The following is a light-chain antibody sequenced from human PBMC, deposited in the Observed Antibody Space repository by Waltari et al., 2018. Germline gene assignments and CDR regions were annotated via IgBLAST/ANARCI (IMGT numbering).Light chain of an antibody. J-gene: IGLJ3*02. Sequence: SNNLTQPPSVSVSPGQTARITCSGDALAKQYAYWYQKNPGQAPVLVIYKDTQRPSGIPERFSGSTSGTTVTLTITGVQAEDEADYYCQSTDSSASVWVFGGGAKLTV. CDR3: QSTDSSASVWV. CDR2: KDT. V-gene: IGLV3-25*03. CDR1: ALAKQY.